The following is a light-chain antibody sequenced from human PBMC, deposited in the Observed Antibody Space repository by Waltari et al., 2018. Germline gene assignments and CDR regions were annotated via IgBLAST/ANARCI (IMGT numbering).Light chain of an antibody. CDR3: MQALQTPPT. V-gene: IGKV2-28*01. J-gene: IGKJ1*01. CDR2: LGS. CDR1: QSLLQSNVYNY. Sequence: DIVMTQSPLSLPVTPGEPASISCRSSQSLLQSNVYNYLDLYLQKPGQSPQLLIYLGSNRAAGVPDRFSGSGSGTDFTLKISRVEAEDVGVYYCMQALQTPPTFGQGTKVEIK.